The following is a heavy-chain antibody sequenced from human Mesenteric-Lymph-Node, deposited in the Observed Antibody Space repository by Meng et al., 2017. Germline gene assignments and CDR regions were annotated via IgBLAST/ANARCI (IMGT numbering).Heavy chain of an antibody. CDR1: GFTFSSYA. Sequence: GESLKISCAASGFTFSSYAMHWVRQAPGKGLEWVAVISYDGSNKYYADSVTGRFTISRDNAKNSLYLQLNSLRAEDTAVYYCARDREGRYCSSTSCWEFDYWGQGTLVTVSS. V-gene: IGHV3-30*07. CDR2: ISYDGSNK. CDR3: ARDREGRYCSSTSCWEFDY. J-gene: IGHJ4*02. D-gene: IGHD2-2*01.